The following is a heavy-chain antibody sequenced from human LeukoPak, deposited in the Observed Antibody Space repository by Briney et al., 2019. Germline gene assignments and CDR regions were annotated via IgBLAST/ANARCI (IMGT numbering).Heavy chain of an antibody. J-gene: IGHJ4*02. V-gene: IGHV4-59*08. Sequence: SETLSLTCTVSGGSINSYYWTWIRQPPGKGLEWIGFIYYSGSTNYNPSLKSRVTISLDTSKNQFSLRLSSVTAADTAVYYCARRVATKPKYCFANWGLGTLVTVST. CDR2: IYYSGST. D-gene: IGHD2-21*02. CDR3: ARRVATKPKYCFAN. CDR1: GGSINSYY.